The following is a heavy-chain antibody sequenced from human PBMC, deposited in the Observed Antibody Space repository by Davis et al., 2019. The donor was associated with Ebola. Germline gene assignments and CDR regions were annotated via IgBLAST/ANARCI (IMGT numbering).Heavy chain of an antibody. J-gene: IGHJ4*02. V-gene: IGHV1-8*01. CDR2: MNPNSGNT. D-gene: IGHD4-17*01. Sequence: ASVKVSCKASGYTFTSYDINWVRQATGQGLEWMGWMNPNSGNTGYAQKFQGRVTMTRNTSISTAYMELSSLRSEDTAVYYCARDTDGYGDFDYWGQGTLVTVSS. CDR3: ARDTDGYGDFDY. CDR1: GYTFTSYD.